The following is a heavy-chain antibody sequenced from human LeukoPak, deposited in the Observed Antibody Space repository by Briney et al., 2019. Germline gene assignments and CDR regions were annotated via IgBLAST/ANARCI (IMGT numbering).Heavy chain of an antibody. J-gene: IGHJ4*02. D-gene: IGHD1-1*01. V-gene: IGHV3-23*01. CDR1: GFTFSSYA. CDR3: AGSIPPAKWVLDY. Sequence: GGSLRLSCAASGFTFSSYAMSWVRQAPGKGLEWVSAISGSGGSTYYADSVKGRFTISRDNSKYTLYLQMNSLRAEDTAVYYCAGSIPPAKWVLDYWGQGTLVTVSS. CDR2: ISGSGGST.